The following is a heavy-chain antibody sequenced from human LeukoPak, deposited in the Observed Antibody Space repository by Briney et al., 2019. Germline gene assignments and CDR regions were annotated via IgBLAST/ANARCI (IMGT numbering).Heavy chain of an antibody. D-gene: IGHD6-19*01. CDR1: GFTFSSYE. V-gene: IGHV3-48*03. CDR3: ARDKRGSGNYYFDY. Sequence: GGSLRLSCAASGFTFSSYEMNWVRQAPGKGLEWVSYISSSGSTIYYADSVKGRFTISRDNAKNSLYLQMHTLRAEDTAVYYCARDKRGSGNYYFDYWGQGTLVTVSS. CDR2: ISSSGSTI. J-gene: IGHJ4*02.